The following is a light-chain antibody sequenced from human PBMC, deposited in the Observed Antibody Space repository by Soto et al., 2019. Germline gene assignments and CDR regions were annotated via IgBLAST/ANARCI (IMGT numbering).Light chain of an antibody. CDR1: QSVSSNY. Sequence: ESVLTQSPGTLSLSPGERATLSCRASQSVSSNYLAWYQQKPGQAPRLLIYDTFSRATGIPDRFSGSGSGTDFTLTISRPEPEDFAVYFCQQCDYLITFGQGTRLEIK. CDR3: QQCDYLIT. J-gene: IGKJ5*01. V-gene: IGKV3-20*01. CDR2: DTF.